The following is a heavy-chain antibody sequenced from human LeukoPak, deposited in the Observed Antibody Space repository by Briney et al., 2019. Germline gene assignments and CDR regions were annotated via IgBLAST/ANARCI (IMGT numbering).Heavy chain of an antibody. J-gene: IGHJ4*02. CDR3: ARFMITFGGVIVVPFDY. CDR2: ISGSGGST. CDR1: GFTFSSYA. V-gene: IGHV3-23*01. Sequence: GGSLRLSCAASGFTFSSYAMSWVRQAPGKGLEWVSAISGSGGSTYYADSVKGRFTISRDNSKNTLYLQMNSLRAEDTAVYYCARFMITFGGVIVVPFDYWGQGTLVTVSS. D-gene: IGHD3-16*02.